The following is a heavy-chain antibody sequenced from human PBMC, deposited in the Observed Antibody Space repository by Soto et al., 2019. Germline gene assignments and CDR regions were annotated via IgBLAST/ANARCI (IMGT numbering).Heavy chain of an antibody. CDR1: GFSFDYYE. Sequence: EVQLVESGGGLVQPGGSLRLSCVASGFSFDYYEMNWVRQAPGKGLEWVAYINSGGSTIHYADSVRGRFTGSRDNAKNSLYLQMNSLRVEDTALYYCARDRAAGGYWGQGTLVTVSS. D-gene: IGHD6-13*01. CDR3: ARDRAAGGY. CDR2: INSGGSTI. J-gene: IGHJ4*02. V-gene: IGHV3-48*03.